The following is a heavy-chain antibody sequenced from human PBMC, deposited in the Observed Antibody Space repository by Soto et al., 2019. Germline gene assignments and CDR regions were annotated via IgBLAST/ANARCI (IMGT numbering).Heavy chain of an antibody. Sequence: SETLSLTCTVSGCSISSGDYYWSWIRQPPGKGLEWIGYIYYSGSTYYNPSLKSRVTISVDTSKNQFSLKLSSVTAADTAVYYCARQDTAMVTWFDPWGQGTRVTVSS. CDR1: GCSISSGDYY. CDR2: IYYSGST. CDR3: ARQDTAMVTWFDP. J-gene: IGHJ5*02. D-gene: IGHD5-18*01. V-gene: IGHV4-30-4*01.